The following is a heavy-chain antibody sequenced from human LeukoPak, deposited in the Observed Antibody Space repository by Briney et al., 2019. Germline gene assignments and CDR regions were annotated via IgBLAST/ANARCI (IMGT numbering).Heavy chain of an antibody. Sequence: GSGPTLVKPTQTLTLTCTFSGFSLSTDGVAVGWIRQPPGKALEWLALIYGNDVKRFSPSLKSRLTIIKDTSNNQVVLTMTNLDPVDTATCYCAHRRSGYTYTYWGQGTLVTVSS. CDR2: IYGNDVK. V-gene: IGHV2-5*01. CDR3: AHRRSGYTYTY. D-gene: IGHD5-18*01. J-gene: IGHJ4*02. CDR1: GFSLSTDGVA.